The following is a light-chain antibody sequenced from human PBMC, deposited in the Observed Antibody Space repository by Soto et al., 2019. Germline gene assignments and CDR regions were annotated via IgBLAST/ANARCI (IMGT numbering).Light chain of an antibody. Sequence: EIVLTQSPGTLSLSRGERATLSCRASQSVSQSVTTNLAWYQQKPGQAPRLLIFDASARAVDIPGRFSGSKSGTEFTLTISSLQPEDFAVYYCHYYDKWPPGTFGQGTKVDIK. CDR2: DAS. V-gene: IGKV3D-15*01. CDR1: QSVSQSVTTN. CDR3: HYYDKWPPGT. J-gene: IGKJ1*01.